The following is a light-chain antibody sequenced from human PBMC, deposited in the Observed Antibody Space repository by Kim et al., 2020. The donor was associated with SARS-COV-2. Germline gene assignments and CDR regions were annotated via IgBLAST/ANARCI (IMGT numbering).Light chain of an antibody. J-gene: IGLJ2*01. V-gene: IGLV3-1*01. CDR1: KLGDKY. Sequence: SYELTQPPSVSVSPGQTASIPCSGDKLGDKYACWYQQKPGQSPVLVIYQDSQRPSGIPERFSGSNSGNTATLTISGTQAMDEADYYCQSWDSSTVVFGGG. CDR3: QSWDSSTVV. CDR2: QDS.